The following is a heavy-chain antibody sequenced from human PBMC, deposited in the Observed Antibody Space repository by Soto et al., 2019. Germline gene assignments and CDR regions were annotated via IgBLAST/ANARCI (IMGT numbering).Heavy chain of an antibody. CDR3: ARGKVGLVDY. J-gene: IGHJ4*02. D-gene: IGHD1-26*01. V-gene: IGHV1-8*01. CDR1: GYTFTSYD. CDR2: MNTNGVNT. Sequence: QVQLVQSGAEVKKPGASVKVSCKASGYTFTSYDINWVRQATGQGVERMGWMNTNGVNTGYAQKFQGRVTMTRKTPTSTAYMALRSLRSEDTAVYYCARGKVGLVDYWGQGTLVTVSS.